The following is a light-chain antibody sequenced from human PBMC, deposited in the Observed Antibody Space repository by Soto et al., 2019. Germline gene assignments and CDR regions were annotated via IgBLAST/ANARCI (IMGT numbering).Light chain of an antibody. Sequence: QSALTQPASVSGSPGQSIAISCTGTSSDIGDYNYVSWYQHHPGKVPKLMIYDVSNRPSGVSDRFSGSMSGNTASLTISGLQPEDEDDYYCSSYTGGSTVVFGGGTKVTVL. CDR2: DVS. CDR3: SSYTGGSTVV. CDR1: SSDIGDYNY. J-gene: IGLJ2*01. V-gene: IGLV2-14*03.